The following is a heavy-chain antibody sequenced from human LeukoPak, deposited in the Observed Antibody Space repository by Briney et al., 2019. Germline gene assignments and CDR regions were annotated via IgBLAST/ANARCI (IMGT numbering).Heavy chain of an antibody. CDR2: ISTRGTTI. D-gene: IGHD3-10*01. J-gene: IGHJ5*02. CDR1: GFTFSSYE. V-gene: IGHV3-48*03. Sequence: PGGSLRLSCAASGFTFSSYEMNWVRQAPGKGLEWVSYISTRGTTIYYADSVKGRFTISRDNAKNSLYLQMNSLRAEDTAVYYCGGTMVRGDSLLESIDPWGQGTLVTVSS. CDR3: GGTMVRGDSLLESIDP.